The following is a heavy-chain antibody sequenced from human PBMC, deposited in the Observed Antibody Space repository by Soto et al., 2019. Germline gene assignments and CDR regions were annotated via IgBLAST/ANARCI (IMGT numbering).Heavy chain of an antibody. CDR2: IYYSGST. CDR1: CGSISSGGYY. Sequence: SETLSLTCTSSCGSISSGGYYWSWIRRHPGEGLEWIGYIYYSGSTYYNPSLKSRVTISVDTSKNQSSLKLSSVTAADTAVYYCARERAYYDILTGYYPGYYFDYWGQGTLVTVSS. J-gene: IGHJ4*02. V-gene: IGHV4-31*03. CDR3: ARERAYYDILTGYYPGYYFDY. D-gene: IGHD3-9*01.